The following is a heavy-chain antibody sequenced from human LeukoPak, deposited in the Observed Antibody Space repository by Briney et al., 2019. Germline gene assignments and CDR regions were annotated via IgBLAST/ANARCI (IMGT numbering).Heavy chain of an antibody. Sequence: ASVKVSCKVSGYTLTELSMHWVRQAPAKGLEWMGGFDPEDGETIYAQKFQGRVTMTEDTSTDTAYMELSSMRSEDTAVYYCATDLPWSSSWYGVGYWGQGTLVTVSS. CDR2: FDPEDGET. D-gene: IGHD6-13*01. J-gene: IGHJ4*02. V-gene: IGHV1-24*01. CDR1: GYTLTELS. CDR3: ATDLPWSSSWYGVGY.